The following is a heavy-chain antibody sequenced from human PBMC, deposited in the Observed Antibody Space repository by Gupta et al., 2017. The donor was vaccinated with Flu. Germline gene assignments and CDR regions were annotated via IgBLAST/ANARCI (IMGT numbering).Heavy chain of an antibody. Sequence: QVQLQESGPGPAKPSETLSLTCPASGGSISGYYWSWIRQPPGKGLEWIGYIYYSGSTNYNPSLKSRVTISVDTCKNQSSLELSSVAAADTAVYYCARGYSSSWPIDYWGQGTLVTVSS. D-gene: IGHD6-13*01. CDR3: ARGYSSSWPIDY. J-gene: IGHJ4*02. CDR2: IYYSGST. V-gene: IGHV4-59*01. CDR1: GGSISGYY.